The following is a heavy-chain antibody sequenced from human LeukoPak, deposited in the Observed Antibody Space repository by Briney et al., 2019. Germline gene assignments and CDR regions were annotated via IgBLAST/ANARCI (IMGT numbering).Heavy chain of an antibody. CDR2: IYYSGST. CDR1: GGSISSSSYY. Sequence: PSETLSLTCTVSGGSISSSSYYWGWLRQPPGKGLEWIGSIYYSGSTYYNPSLKSRVTISVDTSKNQFSLKLSSVTAADTAVYYCARGDSSGWYAAIVWFDPWGQGTLVTVSS. V-gene: IGHV4-39*07. CDR3: ARGDSSGWYAAIVWFDP. J-gene: IGHJ5*02. D-gene: IGHD6-19*01.